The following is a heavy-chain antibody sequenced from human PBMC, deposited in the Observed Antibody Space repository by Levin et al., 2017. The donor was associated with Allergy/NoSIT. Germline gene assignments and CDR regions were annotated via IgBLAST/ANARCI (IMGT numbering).Heavy chain of an antibody. Sequence: GESLKISCAASGFTFSSYSMNWVHQAPGKGLEWVSSISSSSSYIYYADSVKGRFTISRDNAKNSLYLQMNSLRAEDTAVYYCARDRGYYDSSGYYQVPDDAFDIWGQGTMVTVSS. D-gene: IGHD3-22*01. V-gene: IGHV3-21*01. CDR1: GFTFSSYS. CDR2: ISSSSSYI. CDR3: ARDRGYYDSSGYYQVPDDAFDI. J-gene: IGHJ3*02.